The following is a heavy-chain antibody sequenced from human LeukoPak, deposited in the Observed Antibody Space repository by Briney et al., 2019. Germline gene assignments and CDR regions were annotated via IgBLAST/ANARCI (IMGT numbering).Heavy chain of an antibody. CDR2: IYYSGST. Sequence: SETLSLTCTVSGGSISSYSWSWIRQPPGKGLEWVGYIYYSGSTNYTPSLKSRVTISVDTSQNHFSLKLSSVTAADTAVYYWARRLPPNWGNRRAPDDTFDIWGQGTLVTVSS. D-gene: IGHD7-27*01. J-gene: IGHJ3*02. CDR1: GGSISSYS. V-gene: IGHV4-59*08. CDR3: ARRLPPNWGNRRAPDDTFDI.